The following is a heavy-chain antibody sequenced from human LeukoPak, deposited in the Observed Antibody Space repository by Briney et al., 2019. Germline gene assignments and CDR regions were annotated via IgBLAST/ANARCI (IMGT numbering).Heavy chain of an antibody. CDR1: GFTFTNYD. Sequence: GASVKVSCKASGFTFTNYDIHWVRQATGQGLEWMGWMSPITDNTVYAQKFQGRVTMTRDMSTSTDYMELSSLRSEDTAIYYCARDNSVGDNAWWFDPWGQGTLVTVSS. D-gene: IGHD1-26*01. CDR3: ARDNSVGDNAWWFDP. V-gene: IGHV1-8*02. CDR2: MSPITDNT. J-gene: IGHJ5*02.